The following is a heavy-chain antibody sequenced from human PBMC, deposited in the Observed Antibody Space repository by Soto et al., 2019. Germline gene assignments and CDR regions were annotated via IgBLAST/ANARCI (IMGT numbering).Heavy chain of an antibody. J-gene: IGHJ5*02. Sequence: EVQLVESGGGLVQPGRSLRLSCAASGFTFDDYAMHWVRQAPGKGLEWVSGISWNSGSIGYADSVKGRFTISRDNAKNSLYLQMNSLRAEDTALYYCAKGGSCWPEGWFDPWGQGTLVTVSS. D-gene: IGHD6-19*01. V-gene: IGHV3-9*01. CDR3: AKGGSCWPEGWFDP. CDR1: GFTFDDYA. CDR2: ISWNSGSI.